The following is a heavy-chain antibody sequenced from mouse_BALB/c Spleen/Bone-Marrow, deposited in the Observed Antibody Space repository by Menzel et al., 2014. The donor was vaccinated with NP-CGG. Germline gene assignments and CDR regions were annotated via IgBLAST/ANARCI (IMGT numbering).Heavy chain of an antibody. V-gene: IGHV3-2*02. CDR1: GYSITSDYT. J-gene: IGHJ2*01. CDR2: INYSGST. CDR3: ARSGYFYYFDY. Sequence: DVQLQESGPGLVKPSQSLSLTCTVTGYSITSDYTWNWIRQFPGNKLEWMGYINYSGSTSYNPSLKSRISITRGTSKNQFFLQLNSVTTEDTATYYCARSGYFYYFDYWGQGTTLTVSS.